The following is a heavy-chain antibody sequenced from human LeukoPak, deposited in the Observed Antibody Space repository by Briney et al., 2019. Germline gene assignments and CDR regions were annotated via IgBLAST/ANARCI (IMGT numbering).Heavy chain of an antibody. CDR3: SRENGAFSPFGY. CDR1: GGSITTTNW. Sequence: KPSETLSLTCGESGGSITTTNWWSWVRPSRGQGLQWIGEFSLEGVRNYNPSLTSRVTMSLDRARNLLSLNLNPVAAADTAVYYCSRENGAFSPFGYGGQGILVTV. V-gene: IGHV4-4*02. CDR2: FSLEGVR. J-gene: IGHJ4*02. D-gene: IGHD2-8*01.